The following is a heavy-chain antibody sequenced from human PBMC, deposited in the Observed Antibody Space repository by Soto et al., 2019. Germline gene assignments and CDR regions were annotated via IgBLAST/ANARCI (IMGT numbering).Heavy chain of an antibody. D-gene: IGHD4-17*01. J-gene: IGHJ6*02. V-gene: IGHV1-58*01. CDR1: GFTFSHSA. Sequence: SVKVSCKASGFTFSHSAVQWVRQARGQRLEWIGWIVVGSGNTNYAQKFQERVTITRDMSTSTAYMELNSLRAEDTAVYYCAKDRHGKAVFYYYGMDVWGQGTTVTVSS. CDR3: AKDRHGKAVFYYYGMDV. CDR2: IVVGSGNT.